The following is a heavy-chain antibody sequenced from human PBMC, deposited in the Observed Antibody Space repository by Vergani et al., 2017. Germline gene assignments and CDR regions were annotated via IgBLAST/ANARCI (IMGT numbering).Heavy chain of an antibody. D-gene: IGHD3-9*01. CDR3: ARGDYGILTGYRY. V-gene: IGHV1-24*01. Sequence: QVQLVQSGSEVRMPGASVKVSCQVSGYSITELTIHCVRQAPGKGLEWMGGFDPEHGEVTFAHHIQGRVTMTEDRSTDTAYMELGSLRPEDTALYYCARGDYGILTGYRYWGEGTLVTVSA. J-gene: IGHJ4*02. CDR2: FDPEHGEV. CDR1: GYSITELT.